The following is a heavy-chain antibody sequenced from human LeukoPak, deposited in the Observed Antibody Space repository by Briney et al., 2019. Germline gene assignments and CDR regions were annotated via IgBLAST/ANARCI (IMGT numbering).Heavy chain of an antibody. CDR3: ARVKGGRWLQLDY. D-gene: IGHD5-24*01. Sequence: SETLSLTCAVYGGSFSGYYWSWIRQPPGKGLEWIGEINHSGSTNYNPSLKSRVTISVDTSKNQFSLKLSSVTTADTAVYYCARVKGGRWLQLDYWGQGTLVTVSS. CDR2: INHSGST. J-gene: IGHJ4*02. CDR1: GGSFSGYY. V-gene: IGHV4-34*01.